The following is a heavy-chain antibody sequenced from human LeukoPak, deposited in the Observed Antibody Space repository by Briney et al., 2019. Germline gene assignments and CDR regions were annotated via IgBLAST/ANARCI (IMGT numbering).Heavy chain of an antibody. CDR2: IYYSGST. D-gene: IGHD6-19*01. V-gene: IGHV4-59*12. J-gene: IGHJ4*02. Sequence: PSETLSLTCTVSGGSISSYYWSWIRQPPGKGLEWIGYIYYSGSTNYNPSLKSRVTISIDTSKNQFSLRLSSVTAADTAVYYCARARGSGWSYFDYWGQGTLVTVSS. CDR3: ARARGSGWSYFDY. CDR1: GGSISSYY.